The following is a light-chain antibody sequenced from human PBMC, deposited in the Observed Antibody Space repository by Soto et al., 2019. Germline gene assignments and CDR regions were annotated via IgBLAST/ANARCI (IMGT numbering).Light chain of an antibody. V-gene: IGKV1-27*01. J-gene: IGKJ4*01. CDR3: HKYNSAPLT. CDR1: QGINNY. Sequence: DIQMTQSPSSLSASVGDRVIITCRASQGINNYLAWYQQQPGKVPRLLIYAASILQSGVPSRFSGSGSGTDFTLTISSLQPEDVATYYCHKYNSAPLTFGGGTKVEIK. CDR2: AAS.